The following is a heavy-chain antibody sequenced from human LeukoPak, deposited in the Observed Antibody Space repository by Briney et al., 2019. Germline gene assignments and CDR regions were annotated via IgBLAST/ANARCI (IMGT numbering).Heavy chain of an antibody. CDR2: IYHSGST. J-gene: IGHJ4*02. D-gene: IGHD3-22*01. Sequence: PSETLSLTCTVSGYSISSGYYWGWIRQPPGKGLEWIGSIYHSGSTYYNPSLKSRVTISVDTSKNQFSLKLSSVTAADTAVYYCARSPFSSGYYYSMGYWGQGTLVTVSS. CDR1: GYSISSGYY. CDR3: ARSPFSSGYYYSMGY. V-gene: IGHV4-38-2*02.